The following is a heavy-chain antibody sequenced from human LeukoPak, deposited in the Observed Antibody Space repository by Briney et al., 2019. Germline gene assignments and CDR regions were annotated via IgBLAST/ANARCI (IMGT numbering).Heavy chain of an antibody. D-gene: IGHD1-26*01. CDR2: IYYSGST. Sequence: QVQLQESGPGRVKPSLSLSLTCTVSGGPISCHYCGWIGQAQGKGLEWIGYIYYSGSTNYNPSLKSRVTMSVDTSKNQFSLRLTSVTAADTAVYHCARGGWSLDLWGRGTLVTVSS. CDR3: ARGGWSLDL. V-gene: IGHV4-59*11. CDR1: GGPISCHY. J-gene: IGHJ2*01.